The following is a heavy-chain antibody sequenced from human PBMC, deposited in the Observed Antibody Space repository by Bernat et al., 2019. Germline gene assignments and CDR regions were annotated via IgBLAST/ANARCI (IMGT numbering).Heavy chain of an antibody. Sequence: QLQLQESGPGLVKPSETLSLTCTVSGGSISSSNYYWGWIRQPPGKGLEWIGNIYYSGSTYYNPSLKSRVTISVDTSKNPFSLKLSSVTAADTAVYYCARAHRPVVILGGYYFDYWGQGTLVTVSS. J-gene: IGHJ4*02. CDR3: ARAHRPVVILGGYYFDY. D-gene: IGHD3-16*01. V-gene: IGHV4-39*01. CDR1: GGSISSSNYY. CDR2: IYYSGST.